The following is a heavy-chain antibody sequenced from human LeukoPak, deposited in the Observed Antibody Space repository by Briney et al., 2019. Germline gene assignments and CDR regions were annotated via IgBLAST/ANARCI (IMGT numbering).Heavy chain of an antibody. CDR2: MNPNSGNT. D-gene: IGHD1-26*01. CDR1: GHTFTSYD. Sequence: GASVKVSCKASGHTFTSYDINWVRQATGQGLEWMGWMNPNSGNTGYAHKFQGRVTMTRNTSISTAYMELSSLRSEDTAVYYCARGVPAWEPPLDYWGQGTLITVSS. V-gene: IGHV1-8*01. CDR3: ARGVPAWEPPLDY. J-gene: IGHJ4*02.